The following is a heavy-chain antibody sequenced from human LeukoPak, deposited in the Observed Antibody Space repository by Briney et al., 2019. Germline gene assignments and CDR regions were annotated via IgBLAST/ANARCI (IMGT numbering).Heavy chain of an antibody. J-gene: IGHJ4*02. V-gene: IGHV4-34*01. CDR3: ARGRKAEFDY. D-gene: IGHD1-14*01. CDR2: INHSGST. CDR1: GGSFSGYY. Sequence: SETLSLTCAVYGGSFSGYYWSWIRQPPGKGLEWIGEINHSGSTNYNPTLKSRVTISVDTSKNQFSLKLSSVTAADTAVYYCARGRKAEFDYWGQGTLVTVSS.